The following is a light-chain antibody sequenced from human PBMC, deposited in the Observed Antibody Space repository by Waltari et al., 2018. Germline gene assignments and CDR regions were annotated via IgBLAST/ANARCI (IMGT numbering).Light chain of an antibody. CDR3: QQYFSSPQT. CDR2: WAS. CDR1: ASVLYTSNNNNY. J-gene: IGKJ1*01. V-gene: IGKV4-1*01. Sequence: DIVMTQSPASLAVFPGQRATISRKSHASVLYTSNNNNYLAWYQQKAGQPPKLLIYWASTRESGVPDRFSGSGSETDFTLTISSLQAEDVAVYYCQQYFSSPQTFGQGTKVEIK.